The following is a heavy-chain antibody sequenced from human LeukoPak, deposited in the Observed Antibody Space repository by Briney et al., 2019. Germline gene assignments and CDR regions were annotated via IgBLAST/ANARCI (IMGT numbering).Heavy chain of an antibody. CDR2: MNPNSGNI. Sequence: ASVKVSCKTSGYTFTSYDINRVRQATGQGLEWMGWMNPNSGNIGYAQKFQGRVTMTRNTSISTAYMDLSSLTSEDTAVYYCAIGKLASRRGSWFDPWGQGTLVTVSS. D-gene: IGHD6-6*01. CDR3: AIGKLASRRGSWFDP. J-gene: IGHJ5*02. V-gene: IGHV1-8*02. CDR1: GYTFTSYD.